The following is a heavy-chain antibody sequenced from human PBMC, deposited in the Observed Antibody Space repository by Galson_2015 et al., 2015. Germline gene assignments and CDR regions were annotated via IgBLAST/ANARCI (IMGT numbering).Heavy chain of an antibody. CDR3: ARGYNYDSSGYYHDACDI. D-gene: IGHD3-22*01. J-gene: IGHJ3*02. CDR1: GFTFRSYW. V-gene: IGHV3-74*01. CDR2: INSFGSST. Sequence: SLRLSCAASGFTFRSYWMHWVRQAPGKGLVWVSRINSFGSSTSYADSVKGRFTSSRDNAKSMLYLEMNSLRAEDTAVYFCARGYNYDSSGYYHDACDIWGQGTMVIVSS.